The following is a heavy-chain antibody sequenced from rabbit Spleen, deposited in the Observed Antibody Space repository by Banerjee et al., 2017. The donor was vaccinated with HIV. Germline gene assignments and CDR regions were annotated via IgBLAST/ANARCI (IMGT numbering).Heavy chain of an antibody. CDR1: GFSFSNSYY. D-gene: IGHD2-1*01. V-gene: IGHV1S40*01. CDR2: IYGGSGGST. Sequence: QSLEESGGDLVKPGASLTLTCTASGFSFSNSYYMCWVRQAPGKGLECIACIYGGSGGSTWYASWAKGRFTISKTSSTTVPLQMTSLTAADTATYFCARSTYGYDDYGDLYYAAMDLWGQGTLVTVS. CDR3: ARSTYGYDDYGDLYYAAMDL. J-gene: IGHJ6*01.